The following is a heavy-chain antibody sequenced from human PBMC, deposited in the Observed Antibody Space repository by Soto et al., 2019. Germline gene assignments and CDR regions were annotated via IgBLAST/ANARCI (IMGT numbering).Heavy chain of an antibody. Sequence: SVKGSCKASGGTFSSYAISWVRQAPGQGLEWMGGIIPIFGTANYAQKFQGRVTITADESTSTAYMELSSLRSEDTAVYYCARALRYCSGGSCYPTYYYYGMDVWGQGTTVTVSS. CDR1: GGTFSSYA. CDR3: ARALRYCSGGSCYPTYYYYGMDV. CDR2: IIPIFGTA. V-gene: IGHV1-69*13. J-gene: IGHJ6*02. D-gene: IGHD2-15*01.